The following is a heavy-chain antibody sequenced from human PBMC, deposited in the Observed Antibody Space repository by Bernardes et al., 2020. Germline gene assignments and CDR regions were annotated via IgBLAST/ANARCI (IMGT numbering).Heavy chain of an antibody. CDR3: AKVYRSGYYFDAFDI. Sequence: GGSLRLSCAASEFTFSPYAMTWVRRAPGKGPEWVSSIGASGDSTYFADSVKGRFTISRDTFKNTLYLQMNSLRAEDTAVYYCAKVYRSGYYFDAFDIWGQGTMVTVSS. V-gene: IGHV3-23*01. D-gene: IGHD3-22*01. CDR1: EFTFSPYA. J-gene: IGHJ3*02. CDR2: IGASGDST.